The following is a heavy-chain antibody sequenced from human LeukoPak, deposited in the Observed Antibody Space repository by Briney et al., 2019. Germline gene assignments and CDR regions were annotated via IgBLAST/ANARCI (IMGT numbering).Heavy chain of an antibody. CDR1: GYSISSGYY. J-gene: IGHJ4*02. D-gene: IGHD3-3*01. V-gene: IGHV4-38-2*02. Sequence: PSETLSLTCTVSGYSISSGYYWGWTRQPPGKGLEWIGCKYHNGSTYYIPSLKRRVTIQVDTSKNQFSLKLNSVTAADAALYYCASGGVDQPRLSRHFDYWGQGTLVTVSS. CDR2: KYHNGST. CDR3: ASGGVDQPRLSRHFDY.